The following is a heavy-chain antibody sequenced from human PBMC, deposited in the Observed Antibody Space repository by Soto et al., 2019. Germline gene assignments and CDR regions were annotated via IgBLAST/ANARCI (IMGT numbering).Heavy chain of an antibody. J-gene: IGHJ4*02. CDR1: GFTFSSYG. Sequence: GGSLRLSCAASGFTFSSYGMHWVRQAPGKGLEWVAVISYDGSNKYYADSVKGRFTISRDNSKNTLYLQMNSLRAEDTAVYYCAKDIGLGSSSPFFDYWGQGTLVTVSS. CDR3: AKDIGLGSSSPFFDY. V-gene: IGHV3-30*18. D-gene: IGHD6-6*01. CDR2: ISYDGSNK.